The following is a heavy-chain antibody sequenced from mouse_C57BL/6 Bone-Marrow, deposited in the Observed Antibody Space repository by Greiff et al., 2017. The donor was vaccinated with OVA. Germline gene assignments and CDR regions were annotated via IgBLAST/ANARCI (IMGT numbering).Heavy chain of an antibody. D-gene: IGHD2-14*01. CDR2: IWGVGST. J-gene: IGHJ3*01. CDR1: GFALTSYG. Sequence: VKLVESGPGLVAPSQSLSITCTVSGFALTSYGVDWVRQSPGKGLEWLGVIWGVGSTNYNSALKSRLSNSKDNSKSQVFLKMNSLQTDDTAMYYCASGGTGFAYWGQGTLVTVSA. CDR3: ASGGTGFAY. V-gene: IGHV2-6*01.